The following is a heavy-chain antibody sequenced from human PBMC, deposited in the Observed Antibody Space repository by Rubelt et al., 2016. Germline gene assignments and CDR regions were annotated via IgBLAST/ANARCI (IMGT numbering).Heavy chain of an antibody. Sequence: VEFGGGLAQPGGSLRLSCAASGFTFSSYGMSWVRQAPGEGPEWVSSISGGAHASYYGESVKGRVTISRDNAQNSRYLPMKSLGAEETALYYCAKEIGDKSGSYYAAFDIWGRGTMVTVSS. J-gene: IGHJ3*02. CDR3: AKEIGDKSGSYYAAFDI. CDR2: ISGGAHAS. CDR1: GFTFSSYG. V-gene: IGHV3-23*04. D-gene: IGHD1-26*01.